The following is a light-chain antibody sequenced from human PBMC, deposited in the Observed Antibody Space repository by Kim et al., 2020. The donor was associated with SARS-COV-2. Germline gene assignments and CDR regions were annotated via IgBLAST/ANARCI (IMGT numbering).Light chain of an antibody. Sequence: SYELTQPPSVSVAPGQTARITCGGNNIGGHSVHWYQQKPGQAPVLVIYYDSDRPSGIPERFSGSKAATTATLTISRVEAGDEADDYCQVWDTDTDDYVFGTGTKVTVL. V-gene: IGLV3-21*01. CDR1: NIGGHS. J-gene: IGLJ1*01. CDR2: YDS. CDR3: QVWDTDTDDYV.